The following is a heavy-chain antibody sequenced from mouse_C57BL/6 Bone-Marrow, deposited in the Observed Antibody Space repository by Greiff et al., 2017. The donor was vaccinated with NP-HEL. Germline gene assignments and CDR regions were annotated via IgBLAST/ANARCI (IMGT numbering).Heavy chain of an antibody. CDR1: GFSLTSYG. Sequence: VQLQQSGPGLVQPSQSLSITCTVSGFSLTSYGVHWVRQSPGKGLEWLGVIWSGGSTDYTAAFIYRLSISKDNSKSQVFFKMNSLQADDTAIYYCARRAGNSGAWCAYWGQGTLVTVSA. D-gene: IGHD2-1*01. V-gene: IGHV2-2*01. J-gene: IGHJ3*01. CDR2: IWSGGST. CDR3: ARRAGNSGAWCAY.